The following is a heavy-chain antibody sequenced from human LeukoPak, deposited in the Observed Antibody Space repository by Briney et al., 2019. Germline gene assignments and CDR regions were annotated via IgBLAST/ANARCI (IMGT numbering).Heavy chain of an antibody. CDR3: ARVPSGSGSYLWWFDP. D-gene: IGHD3-10*01. V-gene: IGHV3-21*01. J-gene: IGHJ5*02. Sequence: GESLRLSCAASGFTFSVHAMNWVRQAPGKGLEWVSSISNTGGFTMYADSVKGRFTISRDNAKNSLYLQMNSLRADDTAVYFCARVPSGSGSYLWWFDPWGQGTLVTVSS. CDR1: GFTFSVHA. CDR2: ISNTGGFT.